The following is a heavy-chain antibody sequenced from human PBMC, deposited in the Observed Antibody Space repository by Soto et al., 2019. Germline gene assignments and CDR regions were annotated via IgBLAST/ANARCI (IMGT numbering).Heavy chain of an antibody. CDR1: GGSISSYY. CDR3: ARENKVGDYAAFDI. Sequence: SETLSLTCTVSGGSISSYYWSWIRQPPGKGLEWIGYIYYSGSTNYNSSLKSRVTISVDTSKNQFSLKLSSVTAADTAVYYCARENKVGDYAAFDIWGQGTMVTVSS. J-gene: IGHJ3*02. CDR2: IYYSGST. V-gene: IGHV4-59*01. D-gene: IGHD4-17*01.